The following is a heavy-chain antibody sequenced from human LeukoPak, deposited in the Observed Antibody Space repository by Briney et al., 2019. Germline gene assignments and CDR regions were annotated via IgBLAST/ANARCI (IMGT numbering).Heavy chain of an antibody. CDR3: ARDRRDGYNQDFDY. J-gene: IGHJ4*02. V-gene: IGHV4-59*01. Sequence: SETLSLTCTVSGGSISSYYWSWIRQPPGKGLEWIGYIYYSGSTNYNPSLKSRVTISVDTSKNQFSLKLSSVTAADTAVYYCARDRRDGYNQDFDYWGQGTLVTVSS. D-gene: IGHD5-24*01. CDR1: GGSISSYY. CDR2: IYYSGST.